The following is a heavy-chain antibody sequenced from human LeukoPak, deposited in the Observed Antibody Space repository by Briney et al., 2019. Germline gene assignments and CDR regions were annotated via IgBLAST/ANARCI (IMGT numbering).Heavy chain of an antibody. J-gene: IGHJ1*01. CDR2: ISGSGGST. V-gene: IGHV3-23*01. Sequence: GGSLRLSCAASGFTFSSYAMSWVRQAPGKGLEWVSAISGSGGSTYYADSVKGRFTISRDNSKNTLYLQMNSLRAEDTAVYYCAKDPGAPSHYCSSTSCPSEYFQHWGQGTLVTVSS. D-gene: IGHD2-2*01. CDR1: GFTFSSYA. CDR3: AKDPGAPSHYCSSTSCPSEYFQH.